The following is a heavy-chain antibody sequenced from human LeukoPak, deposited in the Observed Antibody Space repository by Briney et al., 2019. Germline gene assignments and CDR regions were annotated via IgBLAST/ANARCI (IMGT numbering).Heavy chain of an antibody. J-gene: IGHJ3*02. CDR1: GGSLSSYY. CDR3: ARHPFSDGFDI. Sequence: SETLSLTCTVSGGSLSSYYWSWIRQPPGKGLEWIGEINHSGSTNYNPSLKSRVTISVDTSKNQFSLKVNSVTAADTAVYYCARHPFSDGFDIWGQGTMVTVSS. V-gene: IGHV4-34*01. CDR2: INHSGST.